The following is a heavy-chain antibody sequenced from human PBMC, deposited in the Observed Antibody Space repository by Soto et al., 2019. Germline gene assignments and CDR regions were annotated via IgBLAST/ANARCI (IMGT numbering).Heavy chain of an antibody. J-gene: IGHJ4*02. CDR3: AGGYSGYDYPV. CDR1: GGSFSGYY. V-gene: IGHV4-31*11. Sequence: SETLSLTCAVYGGSFSGYYWSWIRQHPGKGLEWIGYIYYSGSTYYNPSLKSRVTISVDTSKNQFSLKLSSVTAADTAVYYCAGGYSGYDYPVWGQGTLVTVSS. D-gene: IGHD5-12*01. CDR2: IYYSGST.